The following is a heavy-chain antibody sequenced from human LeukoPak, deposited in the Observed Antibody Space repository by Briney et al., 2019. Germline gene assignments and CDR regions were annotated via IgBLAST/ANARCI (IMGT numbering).Heavy chain of an antibody. J-gene: IGHJ4*02. CDR2: IYHSGST. CDR3: ARGSSGQTDY. D-gene: IGHD3-22*01. CDR1: GGSISSSNW. Sequence: SETLSLTCAVSGGSISSSNWWSWVRQPPGKGLEWIGEIYHSGSTNYNPSLKSRVTISVDTSKNQFSLKLSSVTAADTAVYYCARGSSGQTDYWGQGTLVTVSS. V-gene: IGHV4-4*02.